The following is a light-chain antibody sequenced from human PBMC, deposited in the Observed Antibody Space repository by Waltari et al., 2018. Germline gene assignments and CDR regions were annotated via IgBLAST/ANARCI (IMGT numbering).Light chain of an antibody. V-gene: IGKV3-11*01. CDR3: HQYHVPPLT. CDR2: DAS. J-gene: IGKJ5*01. Sequence: EIVLTQSPATLSLSPGERATLSCRASQSVSSYLAWYQQKPGQAPRPLIHDASNRATGIPARFSGSGSGTDFTLTISSLEPEDFAVYYCHQYHVPPLTFGQGTRLEIK. CDR1: QSVSSY.